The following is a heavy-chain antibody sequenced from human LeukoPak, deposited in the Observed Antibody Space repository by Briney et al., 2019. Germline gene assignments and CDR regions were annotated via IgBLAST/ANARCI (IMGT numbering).Heavy chain of an antibody. Sequence: ASVKVSCKASGGTFSSYGISWVRQAPGQGLEWMGWISAYNGNTNYAQKLQGRVTMTTDTSTSTAYMELRSLRSDDTAVYYCARGGGYDILTVNWFDPWGQGTLVTVSS. CDR3: ARGGGYDILTVNWFDP. CDR1: GGTFSSYG. CDR2: ISAYNGNT. V-gene: IGHV1-18*01. J-gene: IGHJ5*02. D-gene: IGHD3-9*01.